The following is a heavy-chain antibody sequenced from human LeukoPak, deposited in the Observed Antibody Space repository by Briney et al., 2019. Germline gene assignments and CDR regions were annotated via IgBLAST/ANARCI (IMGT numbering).Heavy chain of an antibody. CDR2: IYYSGST. V-gene: IGHV4-59*01. CDR3: ARGAYCSGGSCSLDWFDP. D-gene: IGHD2-15*01. Sequence: PEAPSLTCTVSGGSLSSYYASWIRQPPRERLGWIGYIYYSGSTNYNPSLKSRVSISVDTSKTQFSLKLSSVTAADTAVYYCARGAYCSGGSCSLDWFDPWGQGTLVTVPS. CDR1: GGSLSSYY. J-gene: IGHJ5*02.